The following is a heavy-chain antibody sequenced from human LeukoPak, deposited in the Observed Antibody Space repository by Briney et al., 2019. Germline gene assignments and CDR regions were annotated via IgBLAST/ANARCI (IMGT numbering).Heavy chain of an antibody. CDR1: GFSFRDYW. Sequence: GGSLRLSCAASGFSFRDYWMSWVRQAPGKGLEWVADIEPDGSGKTYVDSVKGRFTISRDNAQQSLYLQMDTLTAEDTAVYYCVTSWVRQQRDFWGQGTLVTVSS. V-gene: IGHV3-7*01. CDR3: VTSWVRQQRDF. D-gene: IGHD3-10*01. CDR2: IEPDGSGK. J-gene: IGHJ4*02.